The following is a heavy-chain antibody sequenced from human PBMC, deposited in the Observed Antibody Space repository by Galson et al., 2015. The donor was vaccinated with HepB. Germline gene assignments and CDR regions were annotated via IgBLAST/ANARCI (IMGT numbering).Heavy chain of an antibody. CDR3: ARDKILGCSGGSCSAFDL. CDR1: GYTFTSYG. D-gene: IGHD2-15*01. V-gene: IGHV1-18*01. Sequence: SVKVSCKASGYTFTSYGISWVRQAPGQGLEWMGWISAYNGNTKCAQKLQGRVTMTTDTSTSTAYMELRSLRSDDTAVYYCARDKILGCSGGSCSAFDLWGQGTLVTVSS. J-gene: IGHJ4*02. CDR2: ISAYNGNT.